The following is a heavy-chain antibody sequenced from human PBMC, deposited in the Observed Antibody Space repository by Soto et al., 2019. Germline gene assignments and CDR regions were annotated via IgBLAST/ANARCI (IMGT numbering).Heavy chain of an antibody. V-gene: IGHV1-18*01. CDR2: ISSYNGDA. Sequence: AASVKVSCKASGYTFTRSGISWARQAPGQGPEWMGWISSYNGDANYAQKFQGRVTITRDTSASTAYMELSSLRSEDTAVYYCARDPDYGDYGTSPADDYWGQGTLVTVSS. D-gene: IGHD4-17*01. J-gene: IGHJ4*02. CDR1: GYTFTRSG. CDR3: ARDPDYGDYGTSPADDY.